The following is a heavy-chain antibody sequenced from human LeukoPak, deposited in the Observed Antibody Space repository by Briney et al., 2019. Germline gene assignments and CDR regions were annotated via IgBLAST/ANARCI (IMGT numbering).Heavy chain of an antibody. J-gene: IGHJ4*02. CDR1: GYSFTSYW. D-gene: IGHD6-19*01. V-gene: IGHV5-51*01. CDR3: ARPHTVAGTSFDY. CDR2: IYPGDSDT. Sequence: HGESLKISCKGSGYSFTSYWIGWVRQMPGKGLEWMGIIYPGDSDTRYSPSFRGQVTISADKSISTAYLQWSSLKASDTAMYYCARPHTVAGTSFDYWGQGTLVTVSS.